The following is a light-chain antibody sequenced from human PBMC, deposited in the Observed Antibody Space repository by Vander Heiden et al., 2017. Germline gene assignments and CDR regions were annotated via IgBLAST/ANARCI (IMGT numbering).Light chain of an antibody. V-gene: IGKV4-1*01. CDR2: WAS. CDR1: PSVLYSSNLKNY. Sequence: IVVNQSPDSLAVSLGGKATLNRKSSPSVLYSSNLKNYLAWYQQKPGQAPRLLIYWASTRASGIPDRFSGSGSGTDFTLTISSLQAEDVAVYYCQQYYNTPPTFGGGTKVEI. CDR3: QQYYNTPPT. J-gene: IGKJ4*01.